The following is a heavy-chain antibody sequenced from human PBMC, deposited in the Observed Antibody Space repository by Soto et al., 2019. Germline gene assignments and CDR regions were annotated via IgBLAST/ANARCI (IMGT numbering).Heavy chain of an antibody. CDR3: AKIGDYSSSSL. Sequence: SLTLSVTWTVAGDNVSSGSYWSWIRQPPGKGLEWIGYIYYSGTNYNPSLKSRVTISQDTSKNHFSLKLSSVTAVDTAVYYCAKIGDYSSSSLWGQGTLVTVSS. CDR2: IYYSGT. CDR1: GDNVSSGSY. V-gene: IGHV4-61*03. D-gene: IGHD6-6*01. J-gene: IGHJ4*02.